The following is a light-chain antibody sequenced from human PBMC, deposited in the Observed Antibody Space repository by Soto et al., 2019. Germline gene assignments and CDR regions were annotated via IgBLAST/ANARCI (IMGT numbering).Light chain of an antibody. Sequence: DIQTTQSPSTLSASVGDRVTITCRASQSINTWLAWYQQKPGKAPKLLIYDASSLQGGVPSRFSGSGSGTEFTLTISSLQPDDFATYYCQQYESYSRTFGQGTKVDIK. V-gene: IGKV1-5*01. CDR1: QSINTW. J-gene: IGKJ1*01. CDR2: DAS. CDR3: QQYESYSRT.